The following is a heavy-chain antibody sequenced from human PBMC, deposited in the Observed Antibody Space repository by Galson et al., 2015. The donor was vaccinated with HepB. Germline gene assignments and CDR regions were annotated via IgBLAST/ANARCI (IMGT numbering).Heavy chain of an antibody. CDR2: ISSTGSDI. Sequence: SLRLSCAASGFTFSDYDMNWVRQAPGKGLEWVSYISSTGSDISYADSVKGRFTISRDNAKNSLYLQMNSLRAEDTSVYYCARGSMYHMDVWGQGTTVTVSS. V-gene: IGHV3-48*03. D-gene: IGHD2/OR15-2a*01. J-gene: IGHJ6*02. CDR3: ARGSMYHMDV. CDR1: GFTFSDYD.